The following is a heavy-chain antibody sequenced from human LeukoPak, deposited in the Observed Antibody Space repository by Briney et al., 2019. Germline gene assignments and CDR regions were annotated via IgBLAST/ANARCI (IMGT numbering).Heavy chain of an antibody. CDR1: EFTFSSYS. CDR3: ARSDRGDYAQFDY. CDR2: ISISSSYI. V-gene: IGHV3-21*01. Sequence: GGSLRLSCAASEFTFSSYSMNWVRQAPGKGLEWVSSISISSSYINYADSVKGRFTISRDNAKNSLYLQMNSLRAEDTAVYYCARSDRGDYAQFDYWGQGALVTVSS. J-gene: IGHJ4*02. D-gene: IGHD4-17*01.